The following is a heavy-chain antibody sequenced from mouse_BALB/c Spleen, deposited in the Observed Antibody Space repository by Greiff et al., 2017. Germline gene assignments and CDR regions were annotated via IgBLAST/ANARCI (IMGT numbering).Heavy chain of an antibody. Sequence: EVNVVESGGGLVKPGGSLKLSCAASGFTFSSYTMSWVRQTPEKRLEWVATISSGGSYTYYPDSVKGRFTISRDNAKNTLYLQMSSLKSEDTAMYYCTRDGDGYYFDYWGQGTTLTVSS. CDR2: ISSGGSYT. D-gene: IGHD2-3*01. V-gene: IGHV5-6-4*01. J-gene: IGHJ2*01. CDR1: GFTFSSYT. CDR3: TRDGDGYYFDY.